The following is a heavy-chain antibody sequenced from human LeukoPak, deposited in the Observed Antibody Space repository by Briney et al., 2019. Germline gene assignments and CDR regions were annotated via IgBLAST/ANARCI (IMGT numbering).Heavy chain of an antibody. CDR2: IYYSGST. D-gene: IGHD5-18*01. CDR3: AREDADTAMVPFDY. J-gene: IGHJ4*02. V-gene: IGHV4-30-4*01. Sequence: NPSQTLSLTCTVSGGSISSGDYYWSWIRQPPGKGLEWIGYIYYSGSTYYNPSLKSRVTISVDTSKNQFSLKLSSVTAADTAVYYCAREDADTAMVPFDYWGQGTLVTVSS. CDR1: GGSISSGDYY.